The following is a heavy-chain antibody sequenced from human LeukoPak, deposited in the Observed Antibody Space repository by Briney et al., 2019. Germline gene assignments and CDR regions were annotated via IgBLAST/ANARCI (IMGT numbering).Heavy chain of an antibody. Sequence: SETLSLTCTVSGGSISSSSYYWGWIRQPPGKGLEWIGSIYYSGSTYYNPSLKSRVTISVDTSKSQFSLRLSSVTAADTAVYYCARLYSRFYYYYMDVWGKGTTVTVSS. CDR3: ARLYSRFYYYYMDV. CDR2: IYYSGST. J-gene: IGHJ6*03. V-gene: IGHV4-39*07. D-gene: IGHD6-13*01. CDR1: GGSISSSSYY.